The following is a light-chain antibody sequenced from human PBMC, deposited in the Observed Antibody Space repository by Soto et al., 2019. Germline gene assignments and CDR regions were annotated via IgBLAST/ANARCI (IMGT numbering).Light chain of an antibody. CDR2: DVS. Sequence: QSALTQPASVSGSPGQSITISCTGTNSDVGSYNYVSWYQQHPAKAPKLMIYDVSNRPSGVSNRFSGSKSGNTASLTISGLQSEDDADYYCSSYTTSSTRVFGGGTKLTVL. V-gene: IGLV2-14*01. J-gene: IGLJ3*02. CDR1: NSDVGSYNY. CDR3: SSYTTSSTRV.